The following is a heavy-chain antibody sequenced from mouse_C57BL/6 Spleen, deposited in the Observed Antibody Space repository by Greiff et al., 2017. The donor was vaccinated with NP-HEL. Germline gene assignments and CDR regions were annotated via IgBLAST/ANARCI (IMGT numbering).Heavy chain of an antibody. CDR1: GFTFSDYY. J-gene: IGHJ3*01. CDR3: ARHGSSGYPFAY. V-gene: IGHV5-12*01. CDR2: ISNGGGST. D-gene: IGHD3-2*02. Sequence: DVQLQESGGGLVQPGGSLKLSCAASGFTFSDYYMYWVRQTPEKRLEWVAYISNGGGSTYYPDTVKGRFTISRDNAKNTLYLQMSRLKSEDTAMYYCARHGSSGYPFAYWGQGTLVTVSA.